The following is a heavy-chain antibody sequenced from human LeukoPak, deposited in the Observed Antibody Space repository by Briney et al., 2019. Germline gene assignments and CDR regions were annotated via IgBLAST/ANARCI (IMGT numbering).Heavy chain of an antibody. V-gene: IGHV4-34*01. CDR2: INHSGST. CDR3: ARGIAARYHWFDP. J-gene: IGHJ5*02. D-gene: IGHD6-6*01. Sequence: SETLSLTCAAYGGSFSGYYWSWLRQPPGKGLEWIGEINHSGSTKYNPSLKSRGTISVDTSKNQFSLKLSSVTAADTAVYYCARGIAARYHWFDPWGQGPLVTVSS. CDR1: GGSFSGYY.